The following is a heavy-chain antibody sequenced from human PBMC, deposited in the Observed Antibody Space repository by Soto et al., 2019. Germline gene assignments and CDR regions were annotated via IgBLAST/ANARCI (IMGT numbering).Heavy chain of an antibody. D-gene: IGHD5-12*01. CDR2: ISGNGGTT. Sequence: EVQLLESGGGLVQPGGSLRLSCAASGFTFSSSAMSWVRQAPGKGLDWVSAISGNGGTTYYADSAKGRFTIPRDIPKNTLYLQMNSLRAEVTAVYYCAKIRGYDLGSTTFQHWGQGTLVTVSS. CDR3: AKIRGYDLGSTTFQH. CDR1: GFTFSSSA. V-gene: IGHV3-23*01. J-gene: IGHJ1*01.